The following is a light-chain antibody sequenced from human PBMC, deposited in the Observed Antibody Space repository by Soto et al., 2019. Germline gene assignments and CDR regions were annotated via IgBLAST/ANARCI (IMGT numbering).Light chain of an antibody. J-gene: IGLJ3*02. CDR3: QSYDSSNQGV. Sequence: NFMLTQPHSVSESQGKTVTISCTRSSGSIASNYVQWYQQRPGSAPTTVIYEDNQRPSGVPDRFSGSIDSSSNSASLTISGLKTEDEADYYCQSYDSSNQGVFGGGTKVTVL. V-gene: IGLV6-57*04. CDR2: EDN. CDR1: SGSIASNY.